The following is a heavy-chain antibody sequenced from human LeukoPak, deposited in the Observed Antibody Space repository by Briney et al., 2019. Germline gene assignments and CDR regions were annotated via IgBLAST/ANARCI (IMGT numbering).Heavy chain of an antibody. CDR2: ISSSSYI. Sequence: GGSLRLSCAASGFTFSSYSMNWVRQAPGKGLEWVSSISSSSYIYYADSVKGRFTISRDNAKNSLYLQMNSLRAEDTAVYYCARDRLGERRLQLAAEPWGQGTLVTVSS. J-gene: IGHJ5*02. V-gene: IGHV3-21*01. D-gene: IGHD5-24*01. CDR1: GFTFSSYS. CDR3: ARDRLGERRLQLAAEP.